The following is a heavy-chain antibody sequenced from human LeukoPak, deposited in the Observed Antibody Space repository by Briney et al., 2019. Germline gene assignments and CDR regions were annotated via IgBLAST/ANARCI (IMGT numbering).Heavy chain of an antibody. J-gene: IGHJ6*02. CDR3: ARGFSTGFFYYAMDV. D-gene: IGHD3-9*01. CDR2: MSPNSGNT. CDR1: GYTFTSYD. V-gene: IGHV1-8*01. Sequence: ASVKVSCKTSGYTFTSYDFNWVRQATGQGLEWMGWMSPNSGNTGYAQKFQGRVTMTRNTSISTAYLELSSLTSEDTAVYYCARGFSTGFFYYAMDVWGQGITVTVSS.